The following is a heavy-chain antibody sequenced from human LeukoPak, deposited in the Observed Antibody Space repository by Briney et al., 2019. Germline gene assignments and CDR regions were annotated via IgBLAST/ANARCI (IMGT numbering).Heavy chain of an antibody. D-gene: IGHD5-12*01. Sequence: HPGRSLRLSCAASGCTFRNYGMHWVRQAPGKGLEWVAVISIDGSEKYYADSVKGRFTISRDNYKNTLYLQMNSLRGDDTAVYYCANPQSRGYDYLDYWGQGTLVTVSS. J-gene: IGHJ4*02. CDR2: ISIDGSEK. CDR1: GCTFRNYG. V-gene: IGHV3-30*18. CDR3: ANPQSRGYDYLDY.